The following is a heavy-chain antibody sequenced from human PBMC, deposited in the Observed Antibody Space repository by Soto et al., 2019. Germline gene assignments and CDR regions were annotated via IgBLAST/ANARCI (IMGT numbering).Heavy chain of an antibody. CDR2: ISGSGGST. J-gene: IGHJ6*03. D-gene: IGHD3-3*01. V-gene: IGHV3-23*01. CDR1: GFTFSSYA. CDR3: AKDQDRLRFLEWLPGYMDV. Sequence: PGGSLRLSCAASGFTFSSYAMSWVRQAPGKRLEWVSAISGSGGSTYYADSVKGRFTISRDNSKNTLYLQMNSLRAEDTAVYYCAKDQDRLRFLEWLPGYMDVWGKGTTVTVSS.